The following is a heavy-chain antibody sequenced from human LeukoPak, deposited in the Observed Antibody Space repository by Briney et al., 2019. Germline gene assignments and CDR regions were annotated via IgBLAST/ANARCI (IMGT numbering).Heavy chain of an antibody. V-gene: IGHV4-61*02. CDR3: ARVHHYFDIAFDY. Sequence: PSQTLSLTCTVSGGSISSGSYYWSWIRQPAGKGLEWIGRIYTSGSTNYNPSLKNRVTISVDTSKNQFSLKLSSVTAADTAAYYCARVHHYFDIAFDYWGQGTLVTVSS. D-gene: IGHD3-22*01. J-gene: IGHJ4*02. CDR2: IYTSGST. CDR1: GGSISSGSYY.